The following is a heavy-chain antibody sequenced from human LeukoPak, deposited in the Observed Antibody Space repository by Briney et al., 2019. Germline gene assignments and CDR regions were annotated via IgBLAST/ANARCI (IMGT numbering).Heavy chain of an antibody. CDR3: AKDMRMASFEH. CDR1: GFTFSIYG. J-gene: IGHJ4*02. Sequence: PGGSLRLSCAASGFTFSIYGMNWVRQSPGKGLEWVSGIGGSGDRTYYADSVKGRFGISRDNSKNTLYLQINSLRVEDTAVYYCAKDMRMASFEHWGRGTQVTVSS. D-gene: IGHD5-24*01. CDR2: IGGSGDRT. V-gene: IGHV3-23*01.